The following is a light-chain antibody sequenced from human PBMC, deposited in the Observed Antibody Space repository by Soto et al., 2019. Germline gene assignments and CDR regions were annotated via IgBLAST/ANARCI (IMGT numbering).Light chain of an antibody. V-gene: IGKV1-5*01. CDR1: QRISRY. Sequence: DIQITQSPSTLSASVGDRVTITCRASQRISRYLAWYQQQPGEAPKLLIYDASSLQSGVPSRFSGSGSGTEFSLSITGLQPDDFATYYCQYYRGLSSFGPGTKVDIK. J-gene: IGKJ3*01. CDR3: QYYRGLSS. CDR2: DAS.